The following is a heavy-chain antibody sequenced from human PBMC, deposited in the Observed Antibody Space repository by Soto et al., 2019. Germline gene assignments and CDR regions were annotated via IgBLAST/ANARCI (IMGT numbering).Heavy chain of an antibody. CDR1: GYTFTAYA. CDR3: TRSAISPYGGLIGPFDY. J-gene: IGHJ4*02. D-gene: IGHD3-16*02. V-gene: IGHV1-3*05. Sequence: QVQLAQSGAEERKPGASVKVSCEATGYTFTAYAMHWVRQAPGQRLEWMGWINPANGNTKYLQKYQGRLTITSDTSANTVYMELTSLTSEDTAMYYCTRSAISPYGGLIGPFDYWGQGNLVTVSS. CDR2: INPANGNT.